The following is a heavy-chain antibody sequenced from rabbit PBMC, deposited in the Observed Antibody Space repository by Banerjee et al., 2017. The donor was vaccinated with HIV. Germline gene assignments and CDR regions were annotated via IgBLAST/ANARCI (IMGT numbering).Heavy chain of an antibody. CDR2: IYAGSSGST. V-gene: IGHV1S45*01. Sequence: QQQLEESGGGLVKPGGTLTLTCKASGIDFSSCYYMCWVRQAPGKGLEWIACIYAGSSGSTYYASWAKGRFTISKTSSTTVTLQMTSLTAADTATYFCARKYSVNDYLTLWGPGTLVTVS. CDR3: ARKYSVNDYLTL. J-gene: IGHJ4*01. CDR1: GIDFSSCYY. D-gene: IGHD2-1*01.